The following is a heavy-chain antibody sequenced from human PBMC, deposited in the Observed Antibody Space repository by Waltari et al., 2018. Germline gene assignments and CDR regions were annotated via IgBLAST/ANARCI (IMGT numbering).Heavy chain of an antibody. CDR2: IDPSDSYT. J-gene: IGHJ4*02. CDR1: GYSFTSYW. CDR3: VRSSSYSSGWYHYYFDY. Sequence: EVQLVQSGAEVKKPGESLRISCQGSGYSFTSYWISRVRQMPGKGLEWMGRIDPSDSYTNYSPSFQGHVTISADKSISTAYLQWSSLKASDTAMYYCVRSSSYSSGWYHYYFDYWGQGTLVTVSS. V-gene: IGHV5-10-1*03. D-gene: IGHD6-19*01.